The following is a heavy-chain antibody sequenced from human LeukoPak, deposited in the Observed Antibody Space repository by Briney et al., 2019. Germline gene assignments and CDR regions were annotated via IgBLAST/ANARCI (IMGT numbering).Heavy chain of an antibody. Sequence: GGSLRLSCAPSGLTFSSYAMSWVRQAPGKGLEWVSAISGSGGTTYYADSVKGRFTISKDNCKNTLYLQMDSLRADDTAVYYCAKGTSPVGAFDIWGQGTMVSVSS. CDR1: GLTFSSYA. CDR2: ISGSGGTT. D-gene: IGHD4-23*01. J-gene: IGHJ3*02. V-gene: IGHV3-23*01. CDR3: AKGTSPVGAFDI.